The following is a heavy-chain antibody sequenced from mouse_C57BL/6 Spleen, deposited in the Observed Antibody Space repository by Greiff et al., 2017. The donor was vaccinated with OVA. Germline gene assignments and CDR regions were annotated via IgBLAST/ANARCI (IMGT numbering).Heavy chain of an antibody. V-gene: IGHV5-4*01. CDR2: ISDGGSYT. CDR3: ARDNDYEAMDY. Sequence: DVKLVESGGGLVKPGGSLKLSCAASGFTFSSYAMSWVRQTPEKRLEWVATISDGGSYTYYPDNVKGRFTISRDNAKNNLYLQMSHLKSEDTAMYYCARDNDYEAMDYWGQGTSVTVSS. J-gene: IGHJ4*01. CDR1: GFTFSSYA.